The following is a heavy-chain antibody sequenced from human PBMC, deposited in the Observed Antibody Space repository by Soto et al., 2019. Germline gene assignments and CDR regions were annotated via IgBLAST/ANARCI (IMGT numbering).Heavy chain of an antibody. CDR3: ARVEYGYSYGYYYYGMDV. Sequence: SVKVSCKASGGTFSSYAISWVRQAPGQGLEWMGGIIPIFGTANYAQKFQGRVTITADKSTSTAYMELSSLRSEDTAVYYCARVEYGYSYGYYYYGMDVWGQGTTVTI. CDR1: GGTFSSYA. J-gene: IGHJ6*02. D-gene: IGHD5-18*01. V-gene: IGHV1-69*06. CDR2: IIPIFGTA.